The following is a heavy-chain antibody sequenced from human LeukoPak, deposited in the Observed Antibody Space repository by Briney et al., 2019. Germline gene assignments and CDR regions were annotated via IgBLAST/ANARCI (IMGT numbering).Heavy chain of an antibody. Sequence: GGSLRLSCAVSGITVSKYWMHWVRQVPGKGLVWVSRIHSDGSTTDYADSVKGRFTITRDSAKDTLYLEMNSLRVEDTAVYYCTRDANHYGGMDVWGQGTTVTVSS. CDR3: TRDANHYGGMDV. V-gene: IGHV3-74*01. CDR2: IHSDGSTT. J-gene: IGHJ6*02. CDR1: GITVSKYW.